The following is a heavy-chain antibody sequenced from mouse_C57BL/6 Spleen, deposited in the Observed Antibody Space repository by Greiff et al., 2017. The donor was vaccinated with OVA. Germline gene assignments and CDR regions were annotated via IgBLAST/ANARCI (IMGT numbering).Heavy chain of an antibody. V-gene: IGHV1-69*01. CDR2: IDPSDSYT. J-gene: IGHJ4*01. Sequence: VQLQQPGAELVMPGASVKLSCKASGYTFTSYWMHWVKQRPGQGLEWIGEIDPSDSYTNYNQKFKGKSTLTVDKSSSTAYMQLSSLTSEDSAVYYCARIYGNYDAMDYRGQGNSVTVSS. CDR1: GYTFTSYW. D-gene: IGHD2-1*01. CDR3: ARIYGNYDAMDY.